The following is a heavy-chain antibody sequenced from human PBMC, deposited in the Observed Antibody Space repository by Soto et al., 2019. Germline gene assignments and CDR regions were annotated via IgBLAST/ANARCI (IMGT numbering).Heavy chain of an antibody. CDR3: ARAPLT. Sequence: QVQLQESGPGLVKPSQTLSLTCTVSGGSMSRGGHYWSWIRQHPGKGLEWIGYIYYSGSTYYNPSLKSGVITSVDTSKNQFSLKLSSVTAADTAAYYCARAPLTCGQGTLVSVSS. CDR1: GGSMSRGGHY. J-gene: IGHJ5*02. V-gene: IGHV4-31*03. CDR2: IYYSGST.